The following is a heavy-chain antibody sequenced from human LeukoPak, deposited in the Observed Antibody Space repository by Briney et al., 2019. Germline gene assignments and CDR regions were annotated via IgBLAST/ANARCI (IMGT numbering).Heavy chain of an antibody. J-gene: IGHJ4*02. Sequence: GGSLRLSCSVSGFTFSDYEVNWVRQAPGKGLEWISYVSSSGTSIYYANSVKGRFTVSRDNAKNTVHLQMNTLRAEDTALYYCAREAASCGGDCLDYWGQGTLVTVSS. D-gene: IGHD2-21*01. CDR1: GFTFSDYE. CDR3: AREAASCGGDCLDY. V-gene: IGHV3-48*03. CDR2: VSSSGTSI.